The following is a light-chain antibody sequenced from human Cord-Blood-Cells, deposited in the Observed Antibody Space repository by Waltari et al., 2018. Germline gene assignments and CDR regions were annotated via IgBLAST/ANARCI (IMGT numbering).Light chain of an antibody. V-gene: IGLV2-14*03. CDR3: SSYTSSSTPV. Sequence: QSALTQPASVSGSPGQSITISCTGTSSDVGGYNYVSWYQQHPGKAPKLMIYDVSNRPSGVSKRFSDSKSGNTASLTISGLQAEDEADYDCSSYTSSSTPVFGGGTKLTVL. CDR1: SSDVGGYNY. J-gene: IGLJ3*02. CDR2: DVS.